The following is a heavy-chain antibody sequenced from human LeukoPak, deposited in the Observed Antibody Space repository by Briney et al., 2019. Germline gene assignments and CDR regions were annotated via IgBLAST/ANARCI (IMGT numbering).Heavy chain of an antibody. D-gene: IGHD5-18*01. CDR2: ISGSGDST. V-gene: IGHV3-23*01. J-gene: IGHJ4*02. CDR1: GFTFSNYA. Sequence: GRSLRLSCAASGFTFSNYAMSWVSQAPGKGLEWDSAISGSGDSTYYADSVKGRFTISRDNSKNTQYLQMNSLRADDTAVYYCAKAKTQAMVLPGNYWGQGTLVTVSS. CDR3: AKAKTQAMVLPGNY.